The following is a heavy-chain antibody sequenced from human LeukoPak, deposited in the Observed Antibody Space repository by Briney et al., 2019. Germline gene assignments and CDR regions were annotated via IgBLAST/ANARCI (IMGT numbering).Heavy chain of an antibody. J-gene: IGHJ4*02. CDR3: ARAWYSSGWYYDY. V-gene: IGHV4-34*01. Sequence: PSGTLSLTCAVYGGSFSGYYWSWIRQPPGKGLEWIGEINHSGSTNYNPSLKSRVTISVDTSKNQFSLKLSSVTAADTAVYYCARAWYSSGWYYDYWGQGTLVTVSS. CDR2: INHSGST. D-gene: IGHD6-19*01. CDR1: GGSFSGYY.